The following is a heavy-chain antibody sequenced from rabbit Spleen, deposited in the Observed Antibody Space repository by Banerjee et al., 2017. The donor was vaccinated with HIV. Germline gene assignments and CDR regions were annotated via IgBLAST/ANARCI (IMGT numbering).Heavy chain of an antibody. CDR1: GFSFSSGYD. CDR2: IEAGTSGFT. Sequence: EQLEESGGGLVKPEGSLTLTCTASGFSFSSGYDMCWVRQAPGKGLEWIACIEAGTSGFTYFANWAKGRFTISMTSSTTVTLQMTSLTAADTATYFCARDTSSSFSSYGMDLWGQGTLVTVS. CDR3: ARDTSSSFSSYGMDL. D-gene: IGHD1-1*01. V-gene: IGHV1S45*01. J-gene: IGHJ6*01.